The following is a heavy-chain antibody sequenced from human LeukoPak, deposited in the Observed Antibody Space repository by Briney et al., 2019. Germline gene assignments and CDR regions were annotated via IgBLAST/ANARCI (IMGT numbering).Heavy chain of an antibody. CDR1: GFTFSSYS. J-gene: IGHJ4*02. Sequence: GGSLRLSCAASGFTFSSYSMNWVRQAPGKGLEWGSSISSSICYIYYSPSVKSRFTISRVNANTSLFLQMHSLRAEDTAVYYCARGPPRTYYDFWIGYLRYDYWGQGTLVTVSS. V-gene: IGHV3-21*01. D-gene: IGHD3-3*01. CDR3: ARGPPRTYYDFWIGYLRYDY. CDR2: ISSSICYI.